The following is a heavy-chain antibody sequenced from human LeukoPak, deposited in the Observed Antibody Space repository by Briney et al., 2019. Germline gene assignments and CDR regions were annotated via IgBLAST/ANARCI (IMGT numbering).Heavy chain of an antibody. D-gene: IGHD5-12*01. CDR1: GYTFTSYY. CDR3: ARGYSGYPLDY. J-gene: IGHJ4*02. V-gene: IGHV1-46*01. Sequence: ASVKVSCKASGYTFTSYYMHWVRRAPGQGLEWMGIINPSGGSTSYAQKFQGRVTMTRDMSTSTAYMELSSLRSEDMAVYYCARGYSGYPLDYWGQGTLVTVSS. CDR2: INPSGGST.